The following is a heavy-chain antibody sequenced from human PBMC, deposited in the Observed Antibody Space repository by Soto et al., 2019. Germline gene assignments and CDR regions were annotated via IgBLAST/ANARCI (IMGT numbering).Heavy chain of an antibody. CDR3: ARVTIIGVVTLSDAFDI. CDR2: INAGNGNT. D-gene: IGHD3-3*01. V-gene: IGHV1-3*01. CDR1: GYTFTSYA. J-gene: IGHJ3*02. Sequence: GASVKVSCKASGYTFTSYAMHWVRQAPGQRLEWMGWINAGNGNTKYSQKFQGRVTITRDTSTSTAYMELRSLRSDDTAVYYCARVTIIGVVTLSDAFDIWGQGIMVT.